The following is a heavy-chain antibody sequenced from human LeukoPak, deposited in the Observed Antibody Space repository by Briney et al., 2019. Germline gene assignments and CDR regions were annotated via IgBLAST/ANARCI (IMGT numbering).Heavy chain of an antibody. CDR2: VYTSGST. J-gene: IGHJ4*02. D-gene: IGHD1-26*01. CDR3: ARGRGGSGSYGHFDY. Sequence: SETLSLTCTVSGGSISSYFWSWIRQPAGKGLEWIGRVYTSGSTNYNPSLKSRVTMSVDTSKNQFSLKLNSVTAADTAVYYCARGRGGSGSYGHFDYWGQGTLVTVSS. CDR1: GGSISSYF. V-gene: IGHV4-4*07.